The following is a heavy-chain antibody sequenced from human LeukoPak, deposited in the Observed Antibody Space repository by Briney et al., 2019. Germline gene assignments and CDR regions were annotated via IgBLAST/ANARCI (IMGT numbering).Heavy chain of an antibody. D-gene: IGHD1-1*01. CDR1: GDSFSSHY. CDR3: ARDAVQLGGTHFDY. CDR2: ISYIGST. Sequence: PSETLSLTCAVSGDSFSSHYWTWIRQPPGKGLEWIGYISYIGSTNYNPSLKSRVTISVDTSKNQFSLKLSSVTAADTAVYYCARDAVQLGGTHFDYWGQGTLVTVSS. J-gene: IGHJ4*02. V-gene: IGHV4-59*11.